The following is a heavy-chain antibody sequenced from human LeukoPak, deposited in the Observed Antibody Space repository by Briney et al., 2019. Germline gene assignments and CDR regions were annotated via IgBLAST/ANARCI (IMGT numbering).Heavy chain of an antibody. Sequence: SETLSLTCTVPGDSTSSSSYYWGWIRQPPGKGLEWIGSIYYSGSTYYNPSLRSRVTISDDTSKNQFSLKLSSVTAADTAVYYCARIVGATDYFDYWGQGTLVTVSS. CDR2: IYYSGST. CDR1: GDSTSSSSYY. D-gene: IGHD1-26*01. CDR3: ARIVGATDYFDY. V-gene: IGHV4-39*01. J-gene: IGHJ4*02.